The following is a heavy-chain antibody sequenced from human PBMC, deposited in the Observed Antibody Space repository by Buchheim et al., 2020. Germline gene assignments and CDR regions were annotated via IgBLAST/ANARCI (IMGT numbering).Heavy chain of an antibody. CDR3: VREGRWSRYD. D-gene: IGHD6-13*01. J-gene: IGHJ4*02. CDR2: IDREGSAK. Sequence: EVQLVESGGGLVQPGGSLRLSCEGSGFVFSSYWMGWARQTPGKGLDWVANIDREGSAKYYVDSVRGRFTISRDNAKNSLYLQMNSLRAEDMAFYYCVREGRWSRYDGGQGT. CDR1: GFVFSSYW. V-gene: IGHV3-7*04.